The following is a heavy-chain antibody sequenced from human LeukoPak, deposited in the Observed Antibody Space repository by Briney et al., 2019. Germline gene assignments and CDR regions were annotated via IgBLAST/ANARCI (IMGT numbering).Heavy chain of an antibody. D-gene: IGHD2-21*02. Sequence: GGSLRLSCAASGFTFSSYAMSWVRQAPGKGLEWVSAISGSGGSTYYADSVKGRFTISRDNSKNTLYLQMNSLRAEDTAVYYCAKAECGGDCYYLGFDYWGQGTLVTVSS. CDR1: GFTFSSYA. J-gene: IGHJ4*02. CDR2: ISGSGGST. V-gene: IGHV3-23*01. CDR3: AKAECGGDCYYLGFDY.